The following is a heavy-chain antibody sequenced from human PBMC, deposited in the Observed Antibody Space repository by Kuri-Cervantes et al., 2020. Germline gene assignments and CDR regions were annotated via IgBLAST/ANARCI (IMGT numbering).Heavy chain of an antibody. D-gene: IGHD3-10*01. CDR2: INAANGNT. J-gene: IGHJ5*02. V-gene: IGHV1-3*01. Sequence: ASVKVSCKASGYTFTNYAMHWVRQAPGQRLEWMGWINAANGNTKYSQKFQGRVTITRDTSASTAYMELSSLRSEDTAVYYCARGPYYYGSGSYYYWFDPWGQGTLVTVSS. CDR3: ARGPYYYGSGSYYYWFDP. CDR1: GYTFTNYA.